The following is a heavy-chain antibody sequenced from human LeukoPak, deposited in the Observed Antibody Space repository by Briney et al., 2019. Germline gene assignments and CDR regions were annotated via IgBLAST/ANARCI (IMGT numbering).Heavy chain of an antibody. CDR2: INPKTGGT. J-gene: IGHJ1*01. V-gene: IGHV1-2*02. Sequence: GASVKVSCKASGYTFTGYYIHWVRQAPGQGLEWMGWINPKTGGTHYIQKFQGRVTMTRDTSISTANMELSRLRSDDTAVYYCARSRTPNENEYFEHWGQGTLVTVSS. CDR1: GYTFTGYY. D-gene: IGHD2-15*01. CDR3: ARSRTPNENEYFEH.